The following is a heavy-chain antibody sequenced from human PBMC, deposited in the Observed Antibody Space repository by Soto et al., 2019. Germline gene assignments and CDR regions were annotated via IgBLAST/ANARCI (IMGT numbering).Heavy chain of an antibody. CDR1: GGSISSYY. CDR2: IYYSGST. V-gene: IGHV4-59*01. J-gene: IGHJ6*02. D-gene: IGHD5-18*01. Sequence: PSETLSLTCTASGGSISSYYWSWIRQPPGKGLEWIGYIYYSGSTNYNPSLKSRVTISVDTSKNQFSLKLSSVTAADTAVYYCARGYSLGPHYYYGMDVWGQETTVTVSS. CDR3: ARGYSLGPHYYYGMDV.